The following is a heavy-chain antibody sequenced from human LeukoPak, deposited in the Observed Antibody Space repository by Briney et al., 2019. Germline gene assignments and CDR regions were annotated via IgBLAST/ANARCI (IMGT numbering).Heavy chain of an antibody. D-gene: IGHD1-26*01. J-gene: IGHJ4*02. CDR3: ATVWELPEGGHYFDY. CDR2: FDPEDGET. Sequence: ASVKVSCKVSGYTLTELSMHWVRQAPGKGLEWMGGFDPEDGETIYAQKFQGRVTMTEDTSTDTAYMELSSLRSEDTAVYYCATVWELPEGGHYFDYWGQGTLATVSS. CDR1: GYTLTELS. V-gene: IGHV1-24*01.